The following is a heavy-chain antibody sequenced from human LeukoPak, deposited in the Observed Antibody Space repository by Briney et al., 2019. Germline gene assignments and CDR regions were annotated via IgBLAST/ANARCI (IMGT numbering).Heavy chain of an antibody. D-gene: IGHD1-20*01. CDR2: INPNSGGT. V-gene: IGHV1-2*02. CDR3: ARITGTTAY. Sequence: SMKVSCKASGYTFTGYYMHWVRQAPGQGLEWMGWINPNSGGTNYAQKFQDRVTMSTDTSITTAYMELNSLRSDDTAVYYCARITGTTAYWGQGSLVTVSS. CDR1: GYTFTGYY. J-gene: IGHJ4*02.